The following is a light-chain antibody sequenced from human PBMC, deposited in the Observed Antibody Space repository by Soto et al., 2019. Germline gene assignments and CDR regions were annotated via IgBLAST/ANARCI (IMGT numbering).Light chain of an antibody. CDR1: QSFSSN. J-gene: IGKJ1*01. CDR2: DAS. V-gene: IGKV3D-11*03. CDR3: HNHASAGA. Sequence: EIVRRHSRTIRNVYPWEIATLFCMASQSFSSNLAWYQQKPGQAPRLLIYDASNRATGIPARFSGSGSGTDFTLSSRRQEPADVAGYYRHNHASAGACGQETRWIS.